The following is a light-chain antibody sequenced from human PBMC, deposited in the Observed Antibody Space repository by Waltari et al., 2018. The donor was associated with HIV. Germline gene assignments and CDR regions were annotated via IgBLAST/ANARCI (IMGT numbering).Light chain of an antibody. J-gene: IGLJ3*02. CDR1: ISNIGRNY. CDR2: RNN. Sequence: QSVLTQPPSASGTPGQRVTISCSVSISNIGRNYIYWYQQLPGTAPKLLIYRNNQRPSGVPDRFSGSKSGTSASLAISGLRSEDEADYSCAAWDDSLSGWVFGGGTKLTVL. CDR3: AAWDDSLSGWV. V-gene: IGLV1-47*01.